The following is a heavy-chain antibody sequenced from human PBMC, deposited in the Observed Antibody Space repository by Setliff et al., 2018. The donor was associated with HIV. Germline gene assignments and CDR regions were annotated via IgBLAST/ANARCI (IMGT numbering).Heavy chain of an antibody. V-gene: IGHV1-8*02. CDR2: VNPNSGNT. D-gene: IGHD6-25*01. CDR3: ARVRLGYNDLTPPRYTHALGY. CDR1: GYTFTSYD. J-gene: IGHJ4*02. Sequence: ASVKVSCKASGYTFTSYDINWVRQATGQGLEWMGWVNPNSGNTGYEQKFQGRVTMTRDTSISTVYMELSSLRSEDTAVYYCARVRLGYNDLTPPRYTHALGYWGQGTLVTVSS.